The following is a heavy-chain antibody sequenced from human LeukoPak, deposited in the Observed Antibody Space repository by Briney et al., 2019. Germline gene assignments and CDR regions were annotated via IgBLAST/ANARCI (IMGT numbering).Heavy chain of an antibody. J-gene: IGHJ5*02. CDR3: ARAEGHYDFWSGYHNWFDP. Sequence: GGSLRLSCAASGFTFSSYWMSWVRQAPGKGLEWVANIKQDGSEKYYVDSVKGRFTVSRDNAKNPLYLQMNSLRAEDTAVYYCARAEGHYDFWSGYHNWFDPWGQGTLVTVSS. V-gene: IGHV3-7*01. CDR1: GFTFSSYW. D-gene: IGHD3-3*01. CDR2: IKQDGSEK.